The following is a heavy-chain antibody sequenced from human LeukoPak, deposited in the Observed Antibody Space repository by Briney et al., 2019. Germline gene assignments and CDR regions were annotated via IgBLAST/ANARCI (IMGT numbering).Heavy chain of an antibody. Sequence: SGTLSLTCAVSGGSISSSNWWSWVRQPPGKGLEWIGEIYHSGSTNYNPSLKSRVTISVDKSKNQFSLKLSSVTAADTAVYYCARGPLHYYDSSGYSWGQGTLVTVSS. CDR3: ARGPLHYYDSSGYS. CDR2: IYHSGST. J-gene: IGHJ4*02. CDR1: GGSISSSNW. V-gene: IGHV4-4*02. D-gene: IGHD3-22*01.